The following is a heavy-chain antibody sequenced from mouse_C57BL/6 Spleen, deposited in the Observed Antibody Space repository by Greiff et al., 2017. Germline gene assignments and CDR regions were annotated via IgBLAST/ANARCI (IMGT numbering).Heavy chain of an antibody. CDR3: TTEGYYYGSSYD. D-gene: IGHD1-1*01. Sequence: VQLKESVAELVRPGASVKLSCTASGFDIKDYYMHWVKQRPEQGLEWIGRIDPEDGDTEYAPKFQGKATMTADTSSNTAYLQLSSLTSEDTSVYCCTTEGYYYGSSYDWGQGTTLTVSS. CDR1: GFDIKDYY. CDR2: IDPEDGDT. V-gene: IGHV14-1*01. J-gene: IGHJ2*01.